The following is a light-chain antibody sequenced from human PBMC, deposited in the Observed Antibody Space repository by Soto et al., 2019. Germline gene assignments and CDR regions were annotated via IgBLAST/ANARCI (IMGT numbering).Light chain of an antibody. V-gene: IGKV3-20*01. CDR1: QSVSSSY. CDR3: QQYGRWWT. CDR2: GAS. J-gene: IGKJ1*01. Sequence: EIVLTQSPGTLSLSPGERATLSCRASQSVSSSYLAWYQQKPGQAPRLLIYGASSRATGIPDRFSGSGSGTDFTLTISRLEPEDIAVYYCQQYGRWWTFGQGTKVEIK.